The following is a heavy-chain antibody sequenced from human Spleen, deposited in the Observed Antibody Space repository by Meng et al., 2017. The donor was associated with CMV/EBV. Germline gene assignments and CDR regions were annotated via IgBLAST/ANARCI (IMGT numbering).Heavy chain of an antibody. CDR1: GFTFDDYA. V-gene: IGHV3-9*01. D-gene: IGHD3-22*01. J-gene: IGHJ4*02. CDR3: AKGGYYYDSSAYYEGPDY. Sequence: GGSLRLSCAASGFTFDDYAMHWVRQALGKGLEWVSGISWNSGSRGYVDSVKGRFTISRDNAKNSLYLHMNSLRVEDTALYYCAKGGYYYDSSAYYEGPDYWGQGTLVTVSS. CDR2: ISWNSGSR.